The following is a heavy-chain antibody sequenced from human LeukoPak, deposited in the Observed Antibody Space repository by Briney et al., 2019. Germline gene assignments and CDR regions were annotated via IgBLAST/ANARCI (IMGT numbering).Heavy chain of an antibody. CDR1: GGPFSGYY. Sequence: SETLSLTCAVYGGPFSGYYWSWIRQPPGKGLEWIGEINHSGSTNYNPSLKSRVTISVDTSKNQFSLKLSSVTAADTAVYYCAKLGYCSSTSCSPEDYWGQGTLVTVSS. CDR2: INHSGST. V-gene: IGHV4-34*01. J-gene: IGHJ4*02. CDR3: AKLGYCSSTSCSPEDY. D-gene: IGHD2-2*03.